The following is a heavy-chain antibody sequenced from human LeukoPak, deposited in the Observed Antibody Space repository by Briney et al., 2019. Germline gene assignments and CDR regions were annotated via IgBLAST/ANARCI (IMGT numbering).Heavy chain of an antibody. CDR3: ARVGFGPYSSGWLVDY. V-gene: IGHV1-2*02. CDR2: INPNSGGT. D-gene: IGHD6-19*01. Sequence: GASVKVSCKASGYTFTGYYMHWVRQAPGQGLEWMGWINPNSGGTNYAQKFQGRVTMTRDTSISTAYMELSRLRSDDTAVYYCARVGFGPYSSGWLVDYWGQGTLVTVSS. J-gene: IGHJ4*02. CDR1: GYTFTGYY.